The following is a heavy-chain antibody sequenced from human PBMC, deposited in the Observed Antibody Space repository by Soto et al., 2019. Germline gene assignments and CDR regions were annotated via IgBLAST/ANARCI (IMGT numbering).Heavy chain of an antibody. D-gene: IGHD6-19*01. Sequence: PGGSLRLSCAASGFSFSSYAMNWVRQAPGKGLEWVSVISGSGDSTYYADSVKGRFTISRDNSKNTLYLQMISLRAEDTAVYYCARRSSGWYFDYWGQGTLVTFSS. J-gene: IGHJ4*02. V-gene: IGHV3-23*01. CDR1: GFSFSSYA. CDR3: ARRSSGWYFDY. CDR2: ISGSGDST.